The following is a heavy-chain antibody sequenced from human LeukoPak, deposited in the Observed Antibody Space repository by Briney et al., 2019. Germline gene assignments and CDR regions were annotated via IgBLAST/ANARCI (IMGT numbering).Heavy chain of an antibody. Sequence: SETLSLTCTVSGASVTDYYWSWIRQSPGKGLEWISYIHHSGNSDYNPSLRSRVTTSLDTSKNQFSLNLISVTAAGTAVYYCTRGHWGLQSWSQGTLVTVSS. CDR2: IHHSGNS. D-gene: IGHD7-27*01. J-gene: IGHJ5*02. V-gene: IGHV4-59*02. CDR1: GASVTDYY. CDR3: TRGHWGLQS.